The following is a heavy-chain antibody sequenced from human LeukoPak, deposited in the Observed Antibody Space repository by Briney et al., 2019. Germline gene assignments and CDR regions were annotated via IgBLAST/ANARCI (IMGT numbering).Heavy chain of an antibody. Sequence: PSETLSLTCAVSGYSISSGYYWGWIRQPPGKGLEWIGSIYHSGSTYYNPSLKSRVTMSVDTSKNQFSLKLSSVTAADTAVYYCARHGTTVVTRDAFDIWGQGTMVTVSS. CDR1: GYSISSGYY. CDR2: IYHSGST. CDR3: ARHGTTVVTRDAFDI. J-gene: IGHJ3*02. D-gene: IGHD4-23*01. V-gene: IGHV4-38-2*01.